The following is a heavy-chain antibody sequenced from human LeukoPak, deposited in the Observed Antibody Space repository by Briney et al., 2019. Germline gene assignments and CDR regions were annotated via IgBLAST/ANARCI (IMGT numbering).Heavy chain of an antibody. Sequence: SETLSLTCTVSGGSISINNYYWAWIRQPPGKGLEWIANIYYSGSTYYNPSLKSRVTISINTSKNQFSLSLTSVTAADTAVYYCARREGVVVVAAKLGGGGSEENNNWFDPWGQGTLVTVSS. CDR1: GGSISINNYY. CDR3: ARREGVVVVAAKLGGGGSEENNNWFDP. V-gene: IGHV4-39*07. D-gene: IGHD2-15*01. CDR2: IYYSGST. J-gene: IGHJ5*02.